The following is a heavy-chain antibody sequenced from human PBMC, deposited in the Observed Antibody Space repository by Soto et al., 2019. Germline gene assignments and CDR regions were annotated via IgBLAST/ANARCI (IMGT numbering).Heavy chain of an antibody. V-gene: IGHV4-39*07. CDR1: GGSIISDTYY. CDR3: AREGACTGNTCYVGYFDY. D-gene: IGHD2-2*01. J-gene: IGHJ4*02. Sequence: SETLSLTCTVSGGSIISDTYYWGWIRQPPGEGLEWLGTAFYSGSTDYNPSLKSRLTVSVDTSRRQFSLKLNSVTAADTAVYYCAREGACTGNTCYVGYFDYWGQGALVTVSS. CDR2: AFYSGST.